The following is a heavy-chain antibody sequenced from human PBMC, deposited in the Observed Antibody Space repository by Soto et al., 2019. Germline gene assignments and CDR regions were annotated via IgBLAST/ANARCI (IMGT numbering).Heavy chain of an antibody. CDR2: ISGSDGST. Sequence: EVHLLESGGGLVQPGGSLRLSCAASGFTFSNYAMTWVRQAPGKGLDWVSTISGSDGSTYYADSVKGRFSISRDNSKNTLYLQMNGLRAEDTAVYYCAKDPLDYIVLYYMDVWGKGTTVTVSS. V-gene: IGHV3-23*01. CDR1: GFTFSNYA. D-gene: IGHD2-8*01. CDR3: AKDPLDYIVLYYMDV. J-gene: IGHJ6*03.